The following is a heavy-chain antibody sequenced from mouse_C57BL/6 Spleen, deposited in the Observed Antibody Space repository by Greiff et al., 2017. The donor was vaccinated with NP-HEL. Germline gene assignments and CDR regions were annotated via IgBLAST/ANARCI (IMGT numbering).Heavy chain of an antibody. Sequence: QVQLQQSGPELVKPGASVKISCKASGYAFSSSWMNWVKQRPGKGLEWIGRIYPGDGDTNYIGKFKGKATLTADKSSSTAYMQLSSLTSEDSAVYFCARLEDYYGSSYVGYFDVWGTGTTVTVSS. CDR3: ARLEDYYGSSYVGYFDV. CDR2: IYPGDGDT. V-gene: IGHV1-82*01. CDR1: GYAFSSSW. J-gene: IGHJ1*03. D-gene: IGHD1-1*01.